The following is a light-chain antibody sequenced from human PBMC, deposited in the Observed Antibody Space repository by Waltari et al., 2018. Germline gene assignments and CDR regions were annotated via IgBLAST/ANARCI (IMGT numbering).Light chain of an antibody. CDR3: HQYNDGPPFN. V-gene: IGKV3-15*01. CDR2: GAS. CDR1: QSVTTN. J-gene: IGKJ2*01. Sequence: EIVMTQSPATLSVSPGESAILPCRASQSVTTNLAWYQQKPGQAPRLLIYGASTRATDIPARFSGSGSGTEFTLTISSLQSEDCAVYYCHQYNDGPPFNFGQGTKLEIK.